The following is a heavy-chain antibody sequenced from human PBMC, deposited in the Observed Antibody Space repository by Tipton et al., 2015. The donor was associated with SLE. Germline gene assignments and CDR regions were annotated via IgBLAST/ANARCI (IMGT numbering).Heavy chain of an antibody. J-gene: IGHJ4*02. V-gene: IGHV4-34*01. Sequence: LRLSCAASGFTFSSYAMSWIRQSPGQGLEWIGDVNQSGGTNYNPSLKSRVTISVDASNSQLSLKLFSVTAADTAVYYCARASRGRVSTPDNLLRPGARFDYWGQGTLTTVSS. CDR3: ARASRGRVSTPDNLLRPGARFDY. D-gene: IGHD3-10*01. CDR1: GFTFSSYA. CDR2: VNQSGGT.